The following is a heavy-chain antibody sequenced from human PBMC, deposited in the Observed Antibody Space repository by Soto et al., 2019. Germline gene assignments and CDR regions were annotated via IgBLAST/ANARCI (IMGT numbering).Heavy chain of an antibody. CDR2: INPSGGST. D-gene: IGHD4-17*01. V-gene: IGHV1-46*01. CDR3: ARDYGDSIYDY. CDR1: GYSFASYY. Sequence: ASVEVSWEACGYSFASYYMHWVRQAPGQGLEWMGIINPSGGSTSYAQKFQGRVTMTRDTSTSTVYMELSSLRSEDTAVYYCARDYGDSIYDYWGQGTLVTVSS. J-gene: IGHJ4*02.